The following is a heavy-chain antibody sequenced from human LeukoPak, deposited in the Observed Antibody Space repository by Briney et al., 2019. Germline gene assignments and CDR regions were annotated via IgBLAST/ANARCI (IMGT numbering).Heavy chain of an antibody. Sequence: GRSLRLSCAASGFTFSTYFMHWVRQAPGKGLEWVAVIASDGSHTFYVESVKGRFTISRDNSKNTLYLQMNSLRAEDTAVYSCARERQDTIVHSGAFDIWGQGTMVIVSS. CDR1: GFTFSTYF. CDR3: ARERQDTIVHSGAFDI. V-gene: IGHV3-30-3*01. CDR2: IASDGSHT. J-gene: IGHJ3*02. D-gene: IGHD3-10*01.